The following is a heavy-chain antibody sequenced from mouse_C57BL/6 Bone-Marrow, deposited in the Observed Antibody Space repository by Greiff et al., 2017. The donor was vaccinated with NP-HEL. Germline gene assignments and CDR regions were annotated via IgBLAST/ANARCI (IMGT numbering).Heavy chain of an antibody. J-gene: IGHJ4*01. V-gene: IGHV14-4*01. Sequence: VQLKESGAELVRPGASVKLSCTASGFNIKDDYMHWVKQRPEQGLEWIGWIDPENGDTEYASKFQGKATITADTSSNTAYLQLSSLTSEDTAVYYCTDYGPPIDYWGQGTSVTVSS. D-gene: IGHD1-1*01. CDR1: GFNIKDDY. CDR2: IDPENGDT. CDR3: TDYGPPIDY.